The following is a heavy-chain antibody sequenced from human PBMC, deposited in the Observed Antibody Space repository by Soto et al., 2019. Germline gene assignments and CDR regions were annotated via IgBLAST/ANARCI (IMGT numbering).Heavy chain of an antibody. D-gene: IGHD3-22*01. J-gene: IGHJ1*01. CDR2: INHSGST. V-gene: IGHV4-39*07. Sequence: QLQLQESGPGLVKPSETLSLTCTVSGGSISSSSYYWGWIRQPPGKGLEWIGEINHSGSTNYNPSLKSRVTISVDTSKNQFSLKLSSVTAADTAVYYCARGSGYRLFQHWGQGTLVTVSS. CDR1: GGSISSSSYY. CDR3: ARGSGYRLFQH.